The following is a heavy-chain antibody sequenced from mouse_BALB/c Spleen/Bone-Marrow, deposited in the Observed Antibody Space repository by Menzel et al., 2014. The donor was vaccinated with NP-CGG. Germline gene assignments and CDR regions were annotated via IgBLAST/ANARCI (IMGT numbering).Heavy chain of an antibody. Sequence: EVKGEESGAELVKPGASVKLSCTASGFNIKDTYMHWVKQRPEQGLEWIGRIDPANGNTKYDPKFQGKATITADTSSNTAYLQLSSLTSEDTAVYYCASYVCGYYFDYWGQGTTLTVSS. J-gene: IGHJ2*01. CDR3: ASYVCGYYFDY. V-gene: IGHV14-3*02. CDR1: GFNIKDTY. CDR2: IDPANGNT.